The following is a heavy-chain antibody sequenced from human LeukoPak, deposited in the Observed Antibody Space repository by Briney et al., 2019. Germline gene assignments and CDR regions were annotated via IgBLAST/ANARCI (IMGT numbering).Heavy chain of an antibody. CDR3: ARDGNLYCSGGSCYGSY. CDR2: ISGYNGYT. CDR1: GYTFRSYG. J-gene: IGHJ4*02. D-gene: IGHD2-15*01. Sequence: ASVKVSCKASGYTFRSYGISWVRKAPGQGLEWMGWISGYNGYTHYAQKVQGRVTMTTDTSTSTAYMELRSLRSDDTAVYYCARDGNLYCSGGSCYGSYWGQGTLVTVSS. V-gene: IGHV1-18*01.